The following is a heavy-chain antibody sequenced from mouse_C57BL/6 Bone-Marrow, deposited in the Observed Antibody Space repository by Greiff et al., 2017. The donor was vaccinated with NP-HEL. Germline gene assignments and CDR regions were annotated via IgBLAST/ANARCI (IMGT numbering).Heavy chain of an antibody. CDR3: ARPRDYYGSSISWFAY. CDR1: GYTFTSYW. D-gene: IGHD1-1*01. CDR2: IDPSDSYT. Sequence: QVQLQQPGAELVKPGASVKLSCKASGYTFTSYWMQWVKQRPGQGLEWIGEIDPSDSYTNYNQKFKGKATLTVDTSSSTAYMQLSSLTSEDSAVYYCARPRDYYGSSISWFAYWGQGTLVTVSA. V-gene: IGHV1-50*01. J-gene: IGHJ3*01.